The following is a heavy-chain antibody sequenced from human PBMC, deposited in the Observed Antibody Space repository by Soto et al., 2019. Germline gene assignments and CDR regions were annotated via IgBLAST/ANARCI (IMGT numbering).Heavy chain of an antibody. V-gene: IGHV4-4*02. Sequence: QVQLQESGPGLVKPSGTLSLTCAVSSGSISNNYWWSWVRQPPGKGLDWIGEIYHSGRTSYNPSLKSRVTISVDKSKNQFSLQLSSVTAADTAVYYCARIESGEDTYYHYYYMDVWGRGATVTVSS. CDR2: IYHSGRT. J-gene: IGHJ6*03. D-gene: IGHD4-17*01. CDR3: ARIESGEDTYYHYYYMDV. CDR1: SGSISNNYW.